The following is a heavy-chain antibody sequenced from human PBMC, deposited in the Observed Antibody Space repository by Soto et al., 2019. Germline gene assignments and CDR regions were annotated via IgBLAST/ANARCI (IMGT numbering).Heavy chain of an antibody. V-gene: IGHV1-18*01. CDR2: ISAYNGNT. Sequence: QVQLVQSGAEVKKPGASVKVSCKASGYTFTSYGISWVRQAPGQGLEWMGWISAYNGNTNYAQKLQGRITMTTDTSTSTAYMELRSLRSDDTAVYYCARGTTYYYDSSGYSGGYFDYWGQGTLVTVSS. CDR1: GYTFTSYG. CDR3: ARGTTYYYDSSGYSGGYFDY. D-gene: IGHD3-22*01. J-gene: IGHJ4*02.